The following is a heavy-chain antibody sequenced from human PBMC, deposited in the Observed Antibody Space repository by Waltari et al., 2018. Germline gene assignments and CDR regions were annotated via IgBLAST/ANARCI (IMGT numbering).Heavy chain of an antibody. CDR3: GHDGFGSGWYSIDY. CDR1: GFSLSTSGVG. V-gene: IGHV2-5*01. CDR2: IYWNDDK. D-gene: IGHD6-19*01. J-gene: IGHJ4*02. Sequence: QITLKESGPTLVKPTQTLTLTCTFSGFSLSTSGVGVGWIRQPPGQALEWLALIYWNDDKRYNPSLKSRLTLTKDTSKNQVVLTMTNMDPVDTATYYCGHDGFGSGWYSIDYWGQGTLVTVSS.